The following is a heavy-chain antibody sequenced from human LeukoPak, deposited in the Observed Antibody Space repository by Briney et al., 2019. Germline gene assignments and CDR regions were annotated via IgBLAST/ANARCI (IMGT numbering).Heavy chain of an antibody. D-gene: IGHD3-10*01. V-gene: IGHV1-18*01. CDR2: ISAYNGNT. CDR1: GYTFTSYG. J-gene: IGHJ4*02. CDR3: ARDPRRYGSGSYPSNL. Sequence: ASVKVSCKASGYTFTSYGISWVRQAPGQGLEWMGWISAYNGNTNYAQKLQGRVTMTTDTSTSTAYMELRSLRSDDTAVYYCARDPRRYGSGSYPSNLWGQGTLVTVSS.